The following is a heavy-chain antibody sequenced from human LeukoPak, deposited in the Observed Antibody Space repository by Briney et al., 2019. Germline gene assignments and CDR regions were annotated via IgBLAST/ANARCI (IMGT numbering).Heavy chain of an antibody. D-gene: IGHD2-15*01. Sequence: SETLSLTCTVSGGSISSGDYYWSWIRQPPGKGLEWIGYIYYSGSTSYNPSLKSRVTISVDTSRNQFSLKLSSVTAADTAVYYCARASRYCSGGSCYYFDYWGQGTLVTVSS. CDR2: IYYSGST. CDR3: ARASRYCSGGSCYYFDY. J-gene: IGHJ4*02. V-gene: IGHV4-30-4*01. CDR1: GGSISSGDYY.